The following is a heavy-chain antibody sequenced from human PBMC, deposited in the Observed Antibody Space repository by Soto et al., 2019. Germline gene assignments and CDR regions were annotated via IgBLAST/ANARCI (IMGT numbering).Heavy chain of an antibody. CDR1: GFTFSSYW. V-gene: IGHV3-74*01. Sequence: PGGSLRLSCAASGFTFSSYWMHWVHQAPGKGLVWVSRINSDGSSTSYADSVKGRFTISRDNAKNTLYLQMNSLRAEDTAVYYCVRTSLVVAAATREDYWGQGTLVTVSS. CDR2: INSDGSST. J-gene: IGHJ4*02. D-gene: IGHD2-15*01. CDR3: VRTSLVVAAATREDY.